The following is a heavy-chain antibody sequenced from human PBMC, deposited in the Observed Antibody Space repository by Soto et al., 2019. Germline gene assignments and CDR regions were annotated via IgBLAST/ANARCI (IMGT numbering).Heavy chain of an antibody. D-gene: IGHD6-13*01. J-gene: IGHJ5*02. CDR2: ISDTGGST. V-gene: IGHV3-23*01. CDR3: AKAGANSSTWHSNWFDP. Sequence: EVQLLESGGALVPPGGSLRLSCAASGFSFNNYIMNWVRQAPGKGLEWVSGISDTGGSTDYADSVKGRFTISRDNSKNTLFLQMNRLRADDTAMYSCAKAGANSSTWHSNWFDPWGQGTVVTVSS. CDR1: GFSFNNYI.